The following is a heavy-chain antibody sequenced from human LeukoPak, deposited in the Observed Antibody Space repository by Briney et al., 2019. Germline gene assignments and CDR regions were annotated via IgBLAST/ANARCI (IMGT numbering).Heavy chain of an antibody. Sequence: PSETLSLNCTVSGGPITNDYFSWIRQHPGKGLELIRYIHYSGASHYNPSLKSRLTISVDTSKNQFSLRLSSVTAADTALYYCTRSGRFDVLTGYYIDKWSQGTLVTVSS. CDR2: IHYSGAS. D-gene: IGHD3-9*01. J-gene: IGHJ4*02. CDR3: TRSGRFDVLTGYYIDK. CDR1: GGPITNDY. V-gene: IGHV4-59*01.